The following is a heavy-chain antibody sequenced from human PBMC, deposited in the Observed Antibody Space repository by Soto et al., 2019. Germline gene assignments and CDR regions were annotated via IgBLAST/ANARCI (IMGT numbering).Heavy chain of an antibody. J-gene: IGHJ6*02. CDR2: IDPSDSYT. V-gene: IGHV5-10-1*03. CDR3: ARREGYSDYYYGMDV. CDR1: GYSFTSYW. Sequence: EVQLVQSGAEVKKPGESLRISCKGSGYSFTSYWISWVRQMPGKGLEWMGRIDPSDSYTNYSPSFQGHVTISADKSISTAYLQWSSLKASDTAMYYCARREGYSDYYYGMDVWGQGTTVTVSS. D-gene: IGHD4-4*01.